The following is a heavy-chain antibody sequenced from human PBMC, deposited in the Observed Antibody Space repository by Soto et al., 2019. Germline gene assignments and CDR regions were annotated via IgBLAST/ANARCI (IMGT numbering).Heavy chain of an antibody. J-gene: IGHJ4*02. CDR3: AKDRGSSSYYFDY. D-gene: IGHD6-6*01. CDR2: ISGDGGST. V-gene: IGHV3-43*02. CDR1: GFTFDDYV. Sequence: GGSLRLSCAASGFTFDDYVMHWVRQAPGKGLEWVSLISGDGGSTYYVDSVKGRFTISRDNSKNSLYLQMNSLRTEDTALYYCAKDRGSSSYYFDYWGQGTLVTVSS.